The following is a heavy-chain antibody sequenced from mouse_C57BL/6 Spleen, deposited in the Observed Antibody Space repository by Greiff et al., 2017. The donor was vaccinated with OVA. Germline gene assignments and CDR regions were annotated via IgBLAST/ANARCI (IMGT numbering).Heavy chain of an antibody. CDR2: ISSGGDYI. V-gene: IGHV5-9-1*02. J-gene: IGHJ2*01. CDR1: GFTFSSYA. CDR3: TRGAQAYYFAY. Sequence: EVKLVESGEGLVKPGGSLKLSCAASGFTFSSYAMSWVRQTPEKRLEWVAYISSGGDYIYYADTVKGRFTISRDNARNTLYLQMSSLMSEDTAMYYCTRGAQAYYFAYWGPGTTLTVSS. D-gene: IGHD3-2*02.